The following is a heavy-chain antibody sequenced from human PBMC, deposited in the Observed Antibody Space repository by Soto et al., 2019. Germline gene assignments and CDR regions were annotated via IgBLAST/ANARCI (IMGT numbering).Heavy chain of an antibody. V-gene: IGHV4-31*03. CDR1: AGSINSGGYY. D-gene: IGHD6-19*01. CDR3: ARDSRLAEPGTGWFDP. J-gene: IGHJ5*02. Sequence: QVQLQESGPGLVKPSQTLSLTCTVSAGSINSGGYYWSWIRQHPGKVLEWLGYISRNGRAFYNPARKSRLTISVDTSKNQSSLQLHTVAVADTAIYYCARDSRLAEPGTGWFDPWGQGTLVTVSS. CDR2: ISRNGRA.